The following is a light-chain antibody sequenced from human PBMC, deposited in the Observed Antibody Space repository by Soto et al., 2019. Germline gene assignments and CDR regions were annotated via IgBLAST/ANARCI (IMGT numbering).Light chain of an antibody. V-gene: IGLV1-40*01. CDR3: QSYDTSLSASV. CDR2: DNT. CDR1: RSNIVAGYA. Sequence: QSVLTQPPSVSGAPGQRVTISCTGSRSNIVAGYAVHWYQQLPGTAPKLLIYDNTNRPSGVPDRFSASESGTSASLAITGLQSEDEADYYCQSYDTSLSASVFGGGTKLTVL. J-gene: IGLJ2*01.